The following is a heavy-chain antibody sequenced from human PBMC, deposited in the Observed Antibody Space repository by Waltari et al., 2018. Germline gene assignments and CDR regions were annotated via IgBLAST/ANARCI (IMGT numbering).Heavy chain of an antibody. CDR1: GGSISSYY. V-gene: IGHV4-59*01. D-gene: IGHD2-21*02. J-gene: IGHJ4*02. Sequence: QVQLQESGPGLVKPSETLSLTCTVSGGSISSYYWSWIRQPPGKGLEWIGYIYYSGSTNYNPSLNSRVTISVDTSKNHFSLKLSSVTAADTAVYYCARGGRDDCCTFDYWGQGTLVTVSS. CDR2: IYYSGST. CDR3: ARGGRDDCCTFDY.